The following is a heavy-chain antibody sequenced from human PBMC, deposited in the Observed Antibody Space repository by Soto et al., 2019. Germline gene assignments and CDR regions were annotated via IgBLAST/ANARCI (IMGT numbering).Heavy chain of an antibody. J-gene: IGHJ4*02. V-gene: IGHV4-4*02. D-gene: IGHD2-8*02. CDR2: IYHNAST. CDR1: GGSISSSNW. Sequence: SETLSLTCAVSGGSISSSNWWSWVRQPPRKELEWIGEIYHNASTNYNPSLKSRVNISVDKSKNQFSLKLSSVTAADTAVYYCARRLYWNCFDYWGQGTLVTVSS. CDR3: ARRLYWNCFDY.